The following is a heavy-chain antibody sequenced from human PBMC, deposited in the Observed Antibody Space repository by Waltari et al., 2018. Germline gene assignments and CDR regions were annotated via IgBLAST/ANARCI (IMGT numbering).Heavy chain of an antibody. Sequence: QVQLVQSGAEVKKPGASVKVSCKVSGYTLTELSMHWVRQAPGKGLGWMGGFGPEDGETIYEQKVQGRVTMTEDTPTDTAYMELRSLISEDTSVYYCATANCFRSGGGDCYSEDWYFDLWGRGTLVTVSS. CDR3: ATANCFRSGGGDCYSEDWYFDL. V-gene: IGHV1-24*01. D-gene: IGHD2-21*02. J-gene: IGHJ2*01. CDR2: FGPEDGET. CDR1: GYTLTELS.